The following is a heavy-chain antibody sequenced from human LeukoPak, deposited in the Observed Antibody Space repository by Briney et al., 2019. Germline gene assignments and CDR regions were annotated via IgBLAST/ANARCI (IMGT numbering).Heavy chain of an antibody. Sequence: GGSLRLSCAASGFTFSSYALSWVRQAPGKGLEWVSAISGSGGSTYYADSVKGRFTISRDNSKNTLYLQMNSLRAEDTAVYYCAKDRIYSNYFDYWGQGTLVTVSS. V-gene: IGHV3-23*01. CDR3: AKDRIYSNYFDY. CDR1: GFTFSSYA. J-gene: IGHJ4*02. D-gene: IGHD4-11*01. CDR2: ISGSGGST.